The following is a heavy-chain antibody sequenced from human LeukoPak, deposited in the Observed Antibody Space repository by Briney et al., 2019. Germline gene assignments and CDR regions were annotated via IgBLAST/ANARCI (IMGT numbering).Heavy chain of an antibody. CDR3: VRDGDTAMVPFDY. CDR2: INSDGSGT. D-gene: IGHD5-18*01. Sequence: LAGGSLRLSCAASGYTFSSYWMHWVRQDPGKGLVWVSRINSDGSGTKYADSVKGRFTISRDNAKNTLYLQMNNLRAEDTAVYYCVRDGDTAMVPFDYWGQGTLVTVSS. V-gene: IGHV3-74*01. CDR1: GYTFSSYW. J-gene: IGHJ4*02.